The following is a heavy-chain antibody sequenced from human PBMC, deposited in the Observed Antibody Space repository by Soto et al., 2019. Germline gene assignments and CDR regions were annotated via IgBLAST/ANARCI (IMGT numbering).Heavy chain of an antibody. D-gene: IGHD6-13*01. Sequence: ASVKVSCKASGYTFTSYGISWVRQAPGQGLEWMGWINAGNGSTKYSQKFQGRVTITRDTSASTAYMELSSLRSEDTAVYYCARDHSYSSSWMAPGNWFDPWGQGTLVTV. V-gene: IGHV1-3*01. CDR2: INAGNGST. CDR3: ARDHSYSSSWMAPGNWFDP. J-gene: IGHJ5*02. CDR1: GYTFTSYG.